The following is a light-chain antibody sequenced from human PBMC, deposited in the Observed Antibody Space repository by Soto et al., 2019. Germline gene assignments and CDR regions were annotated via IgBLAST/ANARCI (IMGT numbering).Light chain of an antibody. J-gene: IGLJ1*01. Sequence: QSVLTQPASVSGSPGQSIAISCTGTSSDVGAYDFVPWYQQHPDKAPKLLIYEVSNRPSGVSDRFSGSKSVNTATLTISGLQAEDEADYDCSSHTTSNTRVFGTGTKVTVL. CDR3: SSHTTSNTRV. CDR2: EVS. CDR1: SSDVGAYDF. V-gene: IGLV2-14*03.